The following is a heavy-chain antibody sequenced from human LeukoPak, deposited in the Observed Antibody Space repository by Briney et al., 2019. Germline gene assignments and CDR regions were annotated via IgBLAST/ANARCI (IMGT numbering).Heavy chain of an antibody. J-gene: IGHJ4*02. D-gene: IGHD3-22*01. CDR2: ISVRSNYI. Sequence: GGSLRLSCAASGFSFSVYEMHWVRQAPGKGLEWVSSISVRSNYIYYADSVRGRFTISRDDARDSLYLQMNSLRAEDTAVYYCVRLRRNSDTSGYYYYYDFWGQGTLVTVSS. CDR3: VRLRRNSDTSGYYYYYDF. CDR1: GFSFSVYE. V-gene: IGHV3-21*01.